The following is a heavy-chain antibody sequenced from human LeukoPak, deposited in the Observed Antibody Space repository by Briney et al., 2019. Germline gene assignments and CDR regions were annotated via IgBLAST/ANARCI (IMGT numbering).Heavy chain of an antibody. CDR1: GGSISGYY. Sequence: KPSETLSLTCTVSGGSISGYYWSWIRQPPGKKLECIGYIYYNSGGTNYNPSLKSRVTISVDTSKNQFSLKLSSVTAADTAMYYCARDPPGSGSYLDYWGQGTLVTVSS. CDR3: ARDPPGSGSYLDY. V-gene: IGHV4-59*01. D-gene: IGHD3-10*01. CDR2: IYYNSGGT. J-gene: IGHJ4*02.